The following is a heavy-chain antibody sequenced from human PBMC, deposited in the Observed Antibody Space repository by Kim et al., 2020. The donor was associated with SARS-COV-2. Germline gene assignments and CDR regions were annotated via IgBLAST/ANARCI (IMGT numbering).Heavy chain of an antibody. V-gene: IGHV4-34*01. CDR3: ARGHLRAFDI. CDR1: GGSFSGYY. Sequence: SETLSLTCAVYGGSFSGYYWSWIRQPPGKGLEWIGEINHSGSTNYNPSLKSRVTISVDTSKNQFSLKLSSVTAADTAVYYCARGHLRAFDIWGQGTMVTV. J-gene: IGHJ3*02. CDR2: INHSGST.